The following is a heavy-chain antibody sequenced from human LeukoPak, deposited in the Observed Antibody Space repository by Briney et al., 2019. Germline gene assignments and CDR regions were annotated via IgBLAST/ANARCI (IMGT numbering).Heavy chain of an antibody. J-gene: IGHJ4*02. V-gene: IGHV3-30*02. D-gene: IGHD2-8*01. Sequence: PGGSLRLSCAASGFTFSSYGMHWVRQAPGKGLEWVAFIRYDGSNKYYADSVKGRFTISRDNSKNTLYLQMNSLRAEDTAVYYCAKDRGGSSCTNGVCYPDYWGQGTLVTVSS. CDR1: GFTFSSYG. CDR2: IRYDGSNK. CDR3: AKDRGGSSCTNGVCYPDY.